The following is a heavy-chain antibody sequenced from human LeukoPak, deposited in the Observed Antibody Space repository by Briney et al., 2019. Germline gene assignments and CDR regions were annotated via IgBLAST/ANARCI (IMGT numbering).Heavy chain of an antibody. D-gene: IGHD6-19*01. CDR3: ARAGYTSGWYGGNYYFDY. CDR1: GSSISGYY. J-gene: IGHJ4*02. V-gene: IGHV4-4*07. CDR2: LHPSGAT. Sequence: SETLSLTCTVSGSSISGYYWNWIRQPAGKGLEWIGRLHPSGATNYNPSLKSRITMSLDTSKNQFSLKLSSVTAADTAVYYCARAGYTSGWYGGNYYFDYWGQGTLVSVSS.